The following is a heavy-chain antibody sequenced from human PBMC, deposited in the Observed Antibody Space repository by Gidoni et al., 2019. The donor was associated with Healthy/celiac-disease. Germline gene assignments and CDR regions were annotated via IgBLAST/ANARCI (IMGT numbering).Heavy chain of an antibody. V-gene: IGHV3-9*01. D-gene: IGHD5-12*01. CDR2: ISWNSGSI. CDR3: AKGTEMATIRTGAFDI. J-gene: IGHJ3*02. CDR1: GFTFDDYA. Sequence: EVQLVESGGGLVQPGRSLRLSCAASGFTFDDYAMHWVRQAPGKGLEWVSGISWNSGSIGYADSVKGRFTISRDNAKNPLYLQMNSLRAEDTALYYCAKGTEMATIRTGAFDIWGQGTMVTVSS.